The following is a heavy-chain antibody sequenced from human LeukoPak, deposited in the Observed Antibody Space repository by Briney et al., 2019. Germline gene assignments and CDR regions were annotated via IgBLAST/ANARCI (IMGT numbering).Heavy chain of an antibody. Sequence: GGSLRLSCAASGFTFDDYAMHWVRQAPGKGLEWVSGISWNSGSIGYADSVKGRFTISRDNAKNSLYLQMNSLRAEDTAVYYCAKDPRYYYDSSGQDWGQGTLVTVSS. D-gene: IGHD3-22*01. V-gene: IGHV3-9*01. J-gene: IGHJ4*02. CDR3: AKDPRYYYDSSGQD. CDR1: GFTFDDYA. CDR2: ISWNSGSI.